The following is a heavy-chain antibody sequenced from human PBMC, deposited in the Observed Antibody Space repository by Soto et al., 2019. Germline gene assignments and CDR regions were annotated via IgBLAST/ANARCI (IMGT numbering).Heavy chain of an antibody. J-gene: IGHJ3*02. V-gene: IGHV3-30-3*01. CDR2: ISYDGSNK. CDR1: GFTLSSYA. D-gene: IGHD3-10*01. Sequence: QVQLVESGGGVVQPARSLRLSCAASGFTLSSYAMHWVRQAPGKGLEWVAVISYDGSNKYYADSVKGRFTISRDNSKNTTYLQMNSLRAEDTAVYYCARVCHDTISDAFDIWGQGTMVTVSS. CDR3: ARVCHDTISDAFDI.